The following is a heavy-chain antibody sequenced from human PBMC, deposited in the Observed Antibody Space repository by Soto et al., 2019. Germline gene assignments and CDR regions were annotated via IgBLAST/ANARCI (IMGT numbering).Heavy chain of an antibody. CDR2: IYYNGST. CDR1: GGSISSGGYY. J-gene: IGHJ4*02. V-gene: IGHV4-31*03. CDR3: ARDSDPYYYDSSGYSD. Sequence: SETLSLTCTVSGGSISSGGYYWSWIRQHPGKGLEWIGYIYYNGSTYYNPSLKSRVTISVDTSKNQFSLKLSSVTAADTAVYYCARDSDPYYYDSSGYSDWGQGTLVTVSS. D-gene: IGHD3-22*01.